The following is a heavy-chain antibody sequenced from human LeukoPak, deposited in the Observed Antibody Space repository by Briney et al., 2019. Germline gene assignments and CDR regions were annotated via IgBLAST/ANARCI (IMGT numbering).Heavy chain of an antibody. CDR1: GFTFSSYA. J-gene: IGHJ4*02. CDR2: ISGSGGTT. CDR3: ATQVLSEPLPEY. D-gene: IGHD4/OR15-4a*01. V-gene: IGHV3-23*01. Sequence: GGSLRLSCAASGFTFSSYAMSWVRQAPGKGLEWVSAISGSGGTTYCADSVKGRFTISRDNSKNTLYLQMNSLRAEDTAAYYWATQVLSEPLPEYWGQGTLVTVSS.